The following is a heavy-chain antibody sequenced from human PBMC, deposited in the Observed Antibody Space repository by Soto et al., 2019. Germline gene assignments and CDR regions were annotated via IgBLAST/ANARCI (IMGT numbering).Heavy chain of an antibody. CDR3: ARHYFAEYFFDY. D-gene: IGHD3-10*01. CDR2: ISHSGST. Sequence: LLFSCAVSGGSFSAYYWSWIRQPPGKGLEWIGHISHSGSTDKNPSLRSRVTISVDTSKNQFSLKVSSVTAADTAVYYCARHYFAEYFFDYWGPGTLVTVSS. V-gene: IGHV4-34*01. J-gene: IGHJ4*02. CDR1: GGSFSAYY.